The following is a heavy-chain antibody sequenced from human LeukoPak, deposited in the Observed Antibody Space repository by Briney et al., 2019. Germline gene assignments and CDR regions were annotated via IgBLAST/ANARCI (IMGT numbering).Heavy chain of an antibody. D-gene: IGHD2-2*01. J-gene: IGHJ3*02. CDR3: ARGDDIVVVPAAMMDHAFDI. Sequence: SETLSLTCTVSGYSISSGYYWGWIRQPPGKGLEWIGSIYHSGSTYYNPSLKSRVTISVDTSKNQFSLKLSSVTAADTAVYYCARGDDIVVVPAAMMDHAFDIWGQGTMVTVSS. V-gene: IGHV4-38-2*02. CDR1: GYSISSGYY. CDR2: IYHSGST.